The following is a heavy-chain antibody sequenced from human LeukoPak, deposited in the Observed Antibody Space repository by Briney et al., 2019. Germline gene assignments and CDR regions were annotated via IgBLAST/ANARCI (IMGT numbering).Heavy chain of an antibody. J-gene: IGHJ4*02. CDR3: AKGNLLWFGESTFDY. CDR2: IWYDGSNK. D-gene: IGHD3-10*01. CDR1: GFTFSSYG. V-gene: IGHV3-33*06. Sequence: GGSLRLSCAASGFTFSSYGMHWVRQAPGKGLEWVAVIWYDGSNKYYADSVKGRFTISRDNSKNTLYLQMNSLRAEDTAVYYCAKGNLLWFGESTFDYWGQGTLVTVSS.